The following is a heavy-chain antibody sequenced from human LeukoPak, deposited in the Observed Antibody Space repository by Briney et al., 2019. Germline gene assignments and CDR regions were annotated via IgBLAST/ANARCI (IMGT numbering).Heavy chain of an antibody. CDR1: GFTFSDYY. CDR2: ISSSGSTI. Sequence: PGGSLRLSCAASGFTFSDYYTSWIRQAPGKGLEWVSYISSSGSTIYYADSVKGRFTISRDNAKNSLYLQMNSLRAEDTAVYYCAGSRLDSSGYYYHWYYYYGMDVWGQGTTVTVSS. D-gene: IGHD3-22*01. CDR3: AGSRLDSSGYYYHWYYYYGMDV. J-gene: IGHJ6*02. V-gene: IGHV3-11*01.